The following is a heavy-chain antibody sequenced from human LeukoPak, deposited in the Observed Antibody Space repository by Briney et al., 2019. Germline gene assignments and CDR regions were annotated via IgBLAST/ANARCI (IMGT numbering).Heavy chain of an antibody. Sequence: GASVKVSCKASGYTFTSYYMHWVRQAPGQGLEWMGIINPSGGSTNYAQKFQGRVTITTDESTSTAYMELSSLRSEDTAVYYCARDHWGWLQSYYYYYYMDVWGKGTTVTVSS. CDR1: GYTFTSYY. CDR2: INPSGGST. V-gene: IGHV1-46*01. D-gene: IGHD5-24*01. J-gene: IGHJ6*03. CDR3: ARDHWGWLQSYYYYYYMDV.